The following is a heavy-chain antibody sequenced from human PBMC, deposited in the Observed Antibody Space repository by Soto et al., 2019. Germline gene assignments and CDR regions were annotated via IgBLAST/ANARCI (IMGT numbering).Heavy chain of an antibody. CDR3: ASAKDSSGYWHDAFDI. CDR1: GGSISSSNW. V-gene: IGHV4-4*02. D-gene: IGHD3-22*01. J-gene: IGHJ3*02. CDR2: IYHSGST. Sequence: SETLSLTCAVSGGSISSSNWWSWVRQPPGKGLEWIGEIYHSGSTNYNPSLKSRVTISVDKSKNQFSLKLRSVTAADTAVYYCASAKDSSGYWHDAFDIWGQGTMVTVSS.